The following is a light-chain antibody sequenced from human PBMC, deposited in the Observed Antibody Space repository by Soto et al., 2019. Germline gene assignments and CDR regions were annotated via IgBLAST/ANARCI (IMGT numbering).Light chain of an antibody. CDR3: QQYGSPTWT. J-gene: IGKJ1*01. V-gene: IGKV3-20*01. CDR1: QSVSSSY. CDR2: GAS. Sequence: EIVLTQSPGTLSLSPGERATLSCRASQSVSSSYLAWYQQKPGQAPRLLIYGASSRATGIPDRFSGSGPGTDFTLTISRLEPEDFAVYYCQQYGSPTWTFGQGTRWIS.